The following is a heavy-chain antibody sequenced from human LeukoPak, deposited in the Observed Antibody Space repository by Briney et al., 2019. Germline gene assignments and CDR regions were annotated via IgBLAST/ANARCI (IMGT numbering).Heavy chain of an antibody. CDR2: INHSGST. V-gene: IGHV4-34*01. CDR1: GGSFSGYY. D-gene: IGHD4-17*01. J-gene: IGHJ4*02. CDR3: ARGRGENDYGDFGFDY. Sequence: SETLSLTCAVYGGSFSGYYWSWIRQPPGKGLEWIGEINHSGSTNFNPSLKRRVTQSVDTSKNQFSLKLSSVTAADTAVYYCARGRGENDYGDFGFDYWGQGTLVTVSS.